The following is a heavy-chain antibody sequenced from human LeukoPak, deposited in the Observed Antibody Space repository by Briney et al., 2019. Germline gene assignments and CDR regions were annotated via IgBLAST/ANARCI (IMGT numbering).Heavy chain of an antibody. CDR2: IRYDGSNK. CDR1: GFTFSSYG. J-gene: IGHJ4*02. CDR3: AKEAPYYYDSSGPFHY. Sequence: GGSLTLSCAASGFTFSSYGMHWVRQAPGKGLEWVAFIRYDGSNKYYADSVKGRFTISRVNSKNTLYLQMNSLRAEDTAVYYCAKEAPYYYDSSGPFHYWGQGTLVTVSS. D-gene: IGHD3-22*01. V-gene: IGHV3-30*02.